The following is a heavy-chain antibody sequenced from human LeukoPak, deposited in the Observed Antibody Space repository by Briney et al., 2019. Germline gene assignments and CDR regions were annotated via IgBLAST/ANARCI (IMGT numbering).Heavy chain of an antibody. D-gene: IGHD3-10*01. J-gene: IGHJ6*03. CDR1: GFSFDDYA. CDR2: ITWNSGNI. Sequence: GRSLRLSCAASGFSFDDYAMHWVRQAPGKGLEWVSGITWNSGNIDYADSVKGRFTISRDNAKNSLYLQMNNLREEDTALYYCAKDYSGNYYYYYYMDAWGKGTTVTVSS. V-gene: IGHV3-9*01. CDR3: AKDYSGNYYYYYYMDA.